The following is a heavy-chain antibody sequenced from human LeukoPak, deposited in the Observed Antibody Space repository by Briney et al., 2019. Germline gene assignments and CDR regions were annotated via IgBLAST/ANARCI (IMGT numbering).Heavy chain of an antibody. J-gene: IGHJ4*02. Sequence: GGSLRLSCAASGFTFSTYAMSWVRQAPGRGLEWVSIISGSGGTTYYADSVKGRFTISRDSSKNTLYLQMNSLRAEDTAVYYCARGSTYYGDYGFFDYWGQGTLVTVSS. V-gene: IGHV3-23*01. CDR2: ISGSGGTT. D-gene: IGHD4-17*01. CDR3: ARGSTYYGDYGFFDY. CDR1: GFTFSTYA.